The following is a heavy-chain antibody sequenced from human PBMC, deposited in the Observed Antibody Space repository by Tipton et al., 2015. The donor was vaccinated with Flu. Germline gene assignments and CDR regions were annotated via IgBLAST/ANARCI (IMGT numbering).Heavy chain of an antibody. Sequence: QLVQSGPEVKMPGASVKVSCKASGYTFTGYFMHWVRQAPGQRLEWVAIINPSGGSTKYTQKFQGRVTVTRDTSTSTVYMELSSLRSEDTAVYYCARDLSFDYWGQGNLVTVSS. V-gene: IGHV1-46*01. CDR1: GYTFTGYF. CDR2: INPSGGST. CDR3: ARDLSFDY. J-gene: IGHJ4*02.